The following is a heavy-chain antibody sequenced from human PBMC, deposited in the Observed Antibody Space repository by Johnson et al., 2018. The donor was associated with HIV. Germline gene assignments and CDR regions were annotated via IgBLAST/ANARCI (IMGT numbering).Heavy chain of an antibody. J-gene: IGHJ3*02. V-gene: IGHV3-66*01. Sequence: YMIWVRQAPGKGLEWVSVIYSGGSTYYADSVKGRFTISRDNSKNTLYLQMNSLRAEDTAVYYCASSKSGSFDAFDIWGQGTMVTVSS. D-gene: IGHD1-26*01. CDR3: ASSKSGSFDAFDI. CDR2: IYSGGST. CDR1: Y.